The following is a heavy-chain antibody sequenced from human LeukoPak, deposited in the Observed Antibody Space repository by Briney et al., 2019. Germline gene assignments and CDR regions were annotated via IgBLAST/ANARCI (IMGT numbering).Heavy chain of an antibody. J-gene: IGHJ6*02. CDR2: IYSGGST. Sequence: GGSLRLSCAASVFTVSSNYMSWVRQAPGEGLEWVSVIYSGGSTCYADSVKGRFTISRDNSKSTLYLQMNRLRAEDTAVYYCARMRYYDYGRDVWGQGTTVTVSS. CDR1: VFTVSSNY. V-gene: IGHV3-53*01. CDR3: ARMRYYDYGRDV.